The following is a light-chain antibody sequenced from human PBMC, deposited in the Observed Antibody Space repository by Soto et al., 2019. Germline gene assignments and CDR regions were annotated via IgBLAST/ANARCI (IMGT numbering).Light chain of an antibody. Sequence: QSVLTQPPSVSEAPRQRVTISCSGSSSIIGNNAVNWYQQLPGKAPKLLIYYDDLLPSGVSDRFSGSKSGTSASLAISGLQSEDEADHYCAAWDDSLNGWVFGGGTKLTVL. CDR3: AAWDDSLNGWV. J-gene: IGLJ3*02. CDR2: YDD. CDR1: SSIIGNNA. V-gene: IGLV1-36*01.